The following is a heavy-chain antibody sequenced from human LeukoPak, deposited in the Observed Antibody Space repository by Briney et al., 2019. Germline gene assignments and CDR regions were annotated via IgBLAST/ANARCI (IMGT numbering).Heavy chain of an antibody. CDR1: GFTFSSYA. Sequence: PGGSLRLSCAASGFTFSSYAMSWVRQAPGKGLEWVSAISGSGGSTYYAGSVKGRFTISRDNSKNTLHLQMNSLRAEDTAVYYCAQRPDSSGYYDYWGQGTLVTVSS. V-gene: IGHV3-23*01. D-gene: IGHD3-22*01. CDR3: AQRPDSSGYYDY. CDR2: ISGSGGST. J-gene: IGHJ4*02.